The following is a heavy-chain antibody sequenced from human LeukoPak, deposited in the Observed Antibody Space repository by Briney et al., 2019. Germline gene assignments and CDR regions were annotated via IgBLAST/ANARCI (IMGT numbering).Heavy chain of an antibody. CDR3: ASLDRAGNYYDSSGLGY. J-gene: IGHJ4*02. CDR1: GFTFSRYW. CDR2: IKQDGSEI. V-gene: IGHV3-7*05. D-gene: IGHD3-22*01. Sequence: GGSLRLSCAASGFTFSRYWMTWVRQAPGKGLEWVANIKQDGSEIYYVDSVKGRFTISRDNAKNSLYLQMNSLRAEDTAVYYCASLDRAGNYYDSSGLGYWGQGTLVTVSS.